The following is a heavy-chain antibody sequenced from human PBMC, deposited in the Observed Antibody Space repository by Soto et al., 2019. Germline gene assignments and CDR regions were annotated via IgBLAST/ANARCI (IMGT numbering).Heavy chain of an antibody. V-gene: IGHV4-34*01. CDR3: ARGPGTIFGVVIPSYGMDV. J-gene: IGHJ6*01. CDR2: INHSGST. CDR1: GGSFSVYY. Sequence: SETLSISCAFYGGSFSVYYWSWIRQPPGKGLEWIGEINHSGSTNYNPSLKSRVTISVDTSKNQFSLKLSSVTAADTAVYYCARGPGTIFGVVIPSYGMDVWGHGTTVTVSS. D-gene: IGHD3-3*01.